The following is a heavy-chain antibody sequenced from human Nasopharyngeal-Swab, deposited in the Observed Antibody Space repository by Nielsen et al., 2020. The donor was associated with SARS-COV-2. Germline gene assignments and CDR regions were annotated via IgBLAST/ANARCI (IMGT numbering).Heavy chain of an antibody. Sequence: SVKVSCKASGGTFSSYAISRVRQAPAQGLEWMGGIIPIFGTANYAQKFQGRVTITADESTSTAYMELSSLRSEDTAVYYCARCLVLGAARYFDYWGQGTLVTVSS. J-gene: IGHJ4*02. CDR2: IIPIFGTA. CDR3: ARCLVLGAARYFDY. D-gene: IGHD6-6*01. CDR1: GGTFSSYA. V-gene: IGHV1-69*13.